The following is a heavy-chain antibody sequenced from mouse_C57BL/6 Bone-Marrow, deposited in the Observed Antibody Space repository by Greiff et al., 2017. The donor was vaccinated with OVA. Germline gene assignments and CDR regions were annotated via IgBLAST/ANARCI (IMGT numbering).Heavy chain of an antibody. CDR1: GYTFTSYG. CDR3: AGDEYYACALYAIAY. V-gene: IGHV1-81*01. J-gene: IGHJ4*01. D-gene: IGHD1-1*02. CDR2: IYPRSGNT. Sequence: QVQLKQSGAELARPGASVKLSCKASGYTFTSYGISWVKQRTGQGLEWIGEIYPRSGNTYYNEKFKGKATLTADKSSSTAYMALSSLTTEDSAVYFGAGDEYYACALYAIAYWGQGTSVTVSS.